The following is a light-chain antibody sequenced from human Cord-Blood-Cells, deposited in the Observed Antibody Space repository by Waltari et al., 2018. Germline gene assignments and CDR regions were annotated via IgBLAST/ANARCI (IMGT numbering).Light chain of an antibody. CDR2: EVS. Sequence: QSALTQPPSASGSPGQSVTISRTGPRSDVGGYNYVSWYQQHPGKAPKLMIYEVSKRPSGVPDRFSGSKSGNTASLTVSGLQAEDEADYYCSSYAGSNNVFGTGTKVTVL. CDR1: RSDVGGYNY. CDR3: SSYAGSNNV. J-gene: IGLJ1*01. V-gene: IGLV2-8*01.